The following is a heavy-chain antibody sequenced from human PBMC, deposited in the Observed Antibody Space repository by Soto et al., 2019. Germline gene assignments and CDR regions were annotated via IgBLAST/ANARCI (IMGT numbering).Heavy chain of an antibody. V-gene: IGHV3-23*01. CDR2: LSASGDNT. D-gene: IGHD6-13*01. Sequence: PGGSLRLSCAASGFTFRNYAMSWVRQAPGKGLEWVSGLSASGDNTYYADSVKGRFTISRDNSEDTLYLQMKSLRVEDTAVYYCARGIAAAGTRFDPWGQGTLVTVSS. CDR1: GFTFRNYA. CDR3: ARGIAAAGTRFDP. J-gene: IGHJ5*02.